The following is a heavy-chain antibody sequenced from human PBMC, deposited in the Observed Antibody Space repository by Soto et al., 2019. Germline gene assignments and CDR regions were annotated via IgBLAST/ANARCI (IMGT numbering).Heavy chain of an antibody. CDR2: IYYSGST. CDR1: GGSIISYY. V-gene: IGHV4-59*01. J-gene: IGHJ5*02. CDR3: ARQYDFWSGSGFDP. D-gene: IGHD3-3*01. Sequence: PSETLSLTCTVSGGSIISYYWSWIRQPPGKGLEWIGYIYYSGSTNYNPSLKSRVTISVDTSKNQFSLKLSSVTAADTAVYYCARQYDFWSGSGFDPWGQGTLVTVSS.